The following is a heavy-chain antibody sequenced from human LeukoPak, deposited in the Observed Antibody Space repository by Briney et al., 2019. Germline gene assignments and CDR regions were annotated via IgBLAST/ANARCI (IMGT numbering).Heavy chain of an antibody. CDR3: ARGGSYFPWFDP. D-gene: IGHD2-21*01. CDR2: ISTSNNYI. J-gene: IGHJ5*02. V-gene: IGHV3-21*01. CDR1: GFTFSTYN. Sequence: GGSLRLSCVVSGFTFSTYNMNWVRQAPGKGLEWVSSISTSNNYIYYADSVTGRFTISRDNAKNSLYLQMNSLRAEDTAVYYCARGGSYFPWFDPWGQGTLVTVSS.